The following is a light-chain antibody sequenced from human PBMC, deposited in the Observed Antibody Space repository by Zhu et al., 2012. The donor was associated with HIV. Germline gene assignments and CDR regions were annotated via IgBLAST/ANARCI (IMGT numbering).Light chain of an antibody. CDR3: QQYDSSPWT. CDR1: QSVSSSH. V-gene: IGKV3-20*01. Sequence: IVLTRSPGTLSVSPGERATLSCKASQSVSSSHLAWYQQKPGQGPRLLIYGGSSRATDIPDRFSGSGSGTDFTLTISRLEPEDFALYHCQQYDSSPWTF. J-gene: IGKJ1*01. CDR2: GGS.